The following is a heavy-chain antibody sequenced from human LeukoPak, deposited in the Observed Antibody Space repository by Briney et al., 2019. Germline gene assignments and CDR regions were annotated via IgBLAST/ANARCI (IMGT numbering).Heavy chain of an antibody. D-gene: IGHD4-17*01. CDR3: ARDADGDYVVDY. J-gene: IGHJ4*02. V-gene: IGHV3-48*04. CDR1: GFIFSSYT. Sequence: PGGSLRLSCAASGFIFSSYTMNWVRQAPGKGLEWVSYITSSSSTIYYADSVTGRFTVSRDNAKNSLYLQMNSLRAEDTAVYYCARDADGDYVVDYWGQGTLVTVSS. CDR2: ITSSSSTI.